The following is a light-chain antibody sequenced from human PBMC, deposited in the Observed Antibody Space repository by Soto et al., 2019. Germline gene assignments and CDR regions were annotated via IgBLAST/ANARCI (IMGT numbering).Light chain of an antibody. V-gene: IGLV4-69*01. CDR1: SGHSSYA. CDR3: QPWGTGIHVV. Sequence: QSVLTQSPSASASLGASVKLTCTLSSGHSSYAIAWHQQQPEKGPRYLMKLNSDGSHSKGDGIPDRFSGSSSGAERYLTISILQSEDEADYYCQPWGTGIHVVFGGGTKLTVL. CDR2: LNSDGSH. J-gene: IGLJ2*01.